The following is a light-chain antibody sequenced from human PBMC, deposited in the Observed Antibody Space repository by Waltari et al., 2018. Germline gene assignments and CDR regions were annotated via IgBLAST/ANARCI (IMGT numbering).Light chain of an antibody. CDR2: VNNDGSY. CDR3: QTWDSGFVV. Sequence: QLGLPQRPFASAPLGASFKLPCTLPSGTTTNAITCHHQQPEKGPRYLMRVNNDGSYSRGDGIPDRFSGSSSGAERYLTIASLQSEDEADYYCQTWDSGFVVFGGGTKLTVL. V-gene: IGLV4-69*02. J-gene: IGLJ3*02. CDR1: SGTTTNA.